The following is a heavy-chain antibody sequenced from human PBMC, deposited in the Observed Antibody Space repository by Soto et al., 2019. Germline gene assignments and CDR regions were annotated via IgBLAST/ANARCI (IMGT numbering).Heavy chain of an antibody. CDR1: GDSISSPVYY. V-gene: IGHV4-30-4*01. Sequence: SETLSLTCTVSGDSISSPVYYWSWIRQPPGKGLEWIGYIFYRGSTYYDPSLKSRVTISLDTSKNQFSLKLSSVTAADTAVYYCARVFYDIPNNWFDPWGQGTLVTVSS. CDR3: ARVFYDIPNNWFDP. J-gene: IGHJ5*02. D-gene: IGHD3-22*01. CDR2: IFYRGST.